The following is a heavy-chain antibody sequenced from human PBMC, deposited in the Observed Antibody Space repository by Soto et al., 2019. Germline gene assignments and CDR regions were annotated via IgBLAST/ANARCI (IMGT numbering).Heavy chain of an antibody. V-gene: IGHV3-7*01. Sequence: GGSLRFSCAASGFTFRVYWMNWVRQAPGKGLEWVANIKQDGSEKYYVDSVKGRFTISRDNAKNSLFLQVNSLRAEDTAVYYCARAAAYHYGLDVWDRGTTVTVSS. D-gene: IGHD6-25*01. CDR2: IKQDGSEK. J-gene: IGHJ6*02. CDR1: GFTFRVYW. CDR3: ARAAAYHYGLDV.